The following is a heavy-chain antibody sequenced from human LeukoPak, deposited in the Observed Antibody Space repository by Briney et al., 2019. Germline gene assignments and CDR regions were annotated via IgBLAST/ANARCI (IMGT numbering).Heavy chain of an antibody. V-gene: IGHV4-4*07. D-gene: IGHD1-26*01. CDR1: GGSISSYY. J-gene: IGHJ6*03. CDR3: AREESGSYPYYYYYMDV. Sequence: SETLSLTCTVSGGSISSYYWSWIRQPAGKGLEWLGRIYTSGSTNYNPSLKSRVTMSVDTSKNQFSLKLSSVTAADTAVYYCAREESGSYPYYYYYMDVWGKGTTVTISS. CDR2: IYTSGST.